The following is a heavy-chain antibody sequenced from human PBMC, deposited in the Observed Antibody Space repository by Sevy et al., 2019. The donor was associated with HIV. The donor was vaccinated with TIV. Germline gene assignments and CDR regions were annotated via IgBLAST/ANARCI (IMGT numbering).Heavy chain of an antibody. CDR1: GGTFSSYA. CDR3: ARALDHRGSYWFDP. Sequence: ASVKVSCKASGGTFSSYAISWVRQAPGQGLEWMGGIIPIFGTANYAQKFQGRVTITADESTSTAYMELSSLGSEDTAVYYCARALDHRGSYWFDPWGQGTLVTVSS. CDR2: IIPIFGTA. J-gene: IGHJ5*02. D-gene: IGHD6-6*01. V-gene: IGHV1-69*13.